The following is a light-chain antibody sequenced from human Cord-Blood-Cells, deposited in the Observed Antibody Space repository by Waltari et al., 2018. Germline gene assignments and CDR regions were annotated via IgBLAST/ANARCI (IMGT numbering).Light chain of an antibody. Sequence: EIVLTQSPGTLSLSPGERATFSCRASQSVSSSYLAWYQQKPGQAHRLLIYGASSRATGIPDRFSGSGSGTDFTLTISRLEPEDFAVYYCQQYGSSPLTFGGGTKVEIK. CDR3: QQYGSSPLT. CDR2: GAS. V-gene: IGKV3-20*01. CDR1: QSVSSSY. J-gene: IGKJ4*01.